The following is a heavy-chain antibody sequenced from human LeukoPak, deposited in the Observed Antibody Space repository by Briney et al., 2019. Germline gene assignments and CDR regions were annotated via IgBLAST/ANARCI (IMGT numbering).Heavy chain of an antibody. Sequence: SETLSLTCTVSDGSFTSGNYYWGWIRQPPGKGLEWIATIYYSGSTIYTPSRKSRLAITRDTSSYAFALRLTSVTAADTAVYYCARVLRYCSGGNCYSGGLGYMDVWGKGTTVTISS. D-gene: IGHD2-15*01. CDR1: DGSFTSGNYY. CDR2: IYYSGST. J-gene: IGHJ6*03. CDR3: ARVLRYCSGGNCYSGGLGYMDV. V-gene: IGHV4-39*06.